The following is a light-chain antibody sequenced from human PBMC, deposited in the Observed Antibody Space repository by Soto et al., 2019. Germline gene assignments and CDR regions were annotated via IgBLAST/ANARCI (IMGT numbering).Light chain of an antibody. CDR2: GAS. CDR3: QQYNNWPLT. J-gene: IGKJ4*01. V-gene: IGKV3-15*01. Sequence: EIVMTQSPATLSVSPGERATLFCRASQSVSSNLAWYQQRPGQAPRLLIYGASTRATGIPARFSGSGSGTEFTLTISSLQSEDFAVYYCQQYNNWPLTFGGGTKV. CDR1: QSVSSN.